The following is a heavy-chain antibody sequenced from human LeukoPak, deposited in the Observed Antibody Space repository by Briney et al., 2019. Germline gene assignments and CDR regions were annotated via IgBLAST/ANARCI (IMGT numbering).Heavy chain of an antibody. D-gene: IGHD3-22*01. J-gene: IGHJ4*02. CDR1: GGTFISYA. Sequence: GSSVKVSCKASGGTFISYAISWVRQAPGQGLEWMGGIIPIFGTANYAQKFQGRVTITADESTSTAYMELSSLRSEDTAVYYCARDRYYYDSSGYYYVLGYWGQGTLVTVSS. CDR2: IIPIFGTA. CDR3: ARDRYYYDSSGYYYVLGY. V-gene: IGHV1-69*01.